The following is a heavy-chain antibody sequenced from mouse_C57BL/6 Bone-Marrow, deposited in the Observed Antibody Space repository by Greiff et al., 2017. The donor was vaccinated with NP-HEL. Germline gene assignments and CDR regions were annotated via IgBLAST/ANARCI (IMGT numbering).Heavy chain of an antibody. Sequence: EVMLVESGGGLVQPGGSMKLSCVASGFTFTNYWMNWVRQSPEKGLEWVAQIRLKSDNYATHYAESVKGRFTISRDDSKSSVYLQMNTLRAEDTGIYYCTGYDYVSFAYWGQGTLVTVSA. J-gene: IGHJ3*01. CDR3: TGYDYVSFAY. CDR1: GFTFTNYW. D-gene: IGHD2-4*01. CDR2: IRLKSDNYAT. V-gene: IGHV6-3*01.